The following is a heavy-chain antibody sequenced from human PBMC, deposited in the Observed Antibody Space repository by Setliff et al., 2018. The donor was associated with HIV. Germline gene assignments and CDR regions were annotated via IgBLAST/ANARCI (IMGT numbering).Heavy chain of an antibody. CDR2: ISTYSDET. V-gene: IGHV1-18*01. CDR3: ARLLSRGYYEGAFDI. D-gene: IGHD3-22*01. CDR1: GYTFTTYG. J-gene: IGHJ3*02. Sequence: ASVKVSCKPSGYTFTTYGLSWVRQAPGQGLEWMGWISTYSDETSYSQNLQGRLTMTTDTYTGTAYMELRSLRSDDTAVYYCARLLSRGYYEGAFDIWGQGTMVTVSS.